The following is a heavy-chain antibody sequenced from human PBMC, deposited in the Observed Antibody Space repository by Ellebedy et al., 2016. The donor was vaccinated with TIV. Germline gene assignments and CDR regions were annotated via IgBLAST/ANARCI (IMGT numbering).Heavy chain of an antibody. D-gene: IGHD2-21*02. CDR2: ISSSSDST. CDR1: GFNFNIFA. V-gene: IGHV3-23*01. Sequence: PGGSLRLSCATSGFNFNIFAMSWVRQAPGEGLEWVSAISSSSDSTFYTVSVKRRFTVYRDNSENMLYLQMNSLSAADTAVYYCAKGRGGDWSGDTLHDPWGQGTLLTVSS. CDR3: AKGRGGDWSGDTLHDP. J-gene: IGHJ5*02.